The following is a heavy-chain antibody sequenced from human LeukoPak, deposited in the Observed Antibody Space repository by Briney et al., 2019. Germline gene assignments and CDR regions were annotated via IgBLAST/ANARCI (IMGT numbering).Heavy chain of an antibody. D-gene: IGHD1-26*01. J-gene: IGHJ4*02. CDR2: MFGNGGT. CDR1: GGSMSSDY. CDR3: ARQTAKKWDLPGSFDS. Sequence: SETLSLTCTVSGGSMSSDYWSWIRQSPGKGLEWIGRMFGNGGTNYSPSFQRRATMSVDTSTRRLSLRLNSVTAADTAVYYCARQTAKKWDLPGSFDSWGQGILVTVSS. V-gene: IGHV4-59*08.